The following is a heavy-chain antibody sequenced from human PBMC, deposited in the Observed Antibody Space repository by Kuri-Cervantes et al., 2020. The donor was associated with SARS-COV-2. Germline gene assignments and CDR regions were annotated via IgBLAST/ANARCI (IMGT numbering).Heavy chain of an antibody. J-gene: IGHJ6*03. CDR3: ARETVRFHYSYYYYMDV. V-gene: IGHV3-7*01. CDR1: GFTFSSYW. Sequence: GESLKISCAASGFTFSSYWMSWVRQAPGKGLEWVANIKQDGSEKYYVDSVKGRFTISRDNAMNSLYLQMHSLTAEDTAVYYCARETVRFHYSYYYYMDVWGKGTTVTVSS. D-gene: IGHD3-3*01. CDR2: IKQDGSEK.